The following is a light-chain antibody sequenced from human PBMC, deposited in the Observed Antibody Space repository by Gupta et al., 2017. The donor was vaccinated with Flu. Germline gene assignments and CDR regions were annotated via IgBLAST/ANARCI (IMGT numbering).Light chain of an antibody. J-gene: IGKJ4*01. V-gene: IGKV3-15*01. CDR2: CAS. CDR3: QHYNAWSLT. Sequence: ARPTCSDSASLSVNLTLDCYKPRPAHAPMLSIDCASATGTGFPARFSGSGYGTEFTLSIISLQYVEFAVYYCQHYNAWSLTVGGGTKVEIK. CDR1: LSVNLT.